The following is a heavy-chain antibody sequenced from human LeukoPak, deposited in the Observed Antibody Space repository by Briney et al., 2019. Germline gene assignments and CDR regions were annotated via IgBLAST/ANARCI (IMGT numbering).Heavy chain of an antibody. CDR2: IYYSGST. CDR3: ARDQSAGTFDY. Sequence: SQTLSLTCTVSGGSISSGGYYWSWIRQHPGKGLEWIGYIYYSGSTHYNPSLKSRVTISVDTSKNQFSLKLSSVTAADTAVYYCARDQSAGTFDYWGQGTLVTVSS. D-gene: IGHD1-1*01. V-gene: IGHV4-31*03. J-gene: IGHJ4*02. CDR1: GGSISSGGYY.